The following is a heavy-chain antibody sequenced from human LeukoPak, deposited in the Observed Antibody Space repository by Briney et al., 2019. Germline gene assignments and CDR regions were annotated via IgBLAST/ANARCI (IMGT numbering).Heavy chain of an antibody. Sequence: GESLKISCKGSASSFTTYWISWVRQMPGKGLEWMGRIDPSDSETNYSPSFQGHVTISADKSISTAYLQWSSLKASDTAMYYCPRLGWGITVSFWGQGTLVTVSS. V-gene: IGHV5-10-1*01. D-gene: IGHD3-9*01. J-gene: IGHJ4*02. CDR2: IDPSDSET. CDR1: ASSFTTYW. CDR3: PRLGWGITVSF.